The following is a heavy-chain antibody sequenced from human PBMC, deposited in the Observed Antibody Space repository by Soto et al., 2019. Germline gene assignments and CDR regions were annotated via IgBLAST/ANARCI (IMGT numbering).Heavy chain of an antibody. V-gene: IGHV4-59*01. CDR1: GCSISSYY. CDR2: IYYSGST. D-gene: IGHD4-17*01. CDR3: ARDQISNHGDRAFDI. Sequence: SETLSLTCTVSGCSISSYYWSWIRQPPGKGLEWIGYIYYSGSTNYNPSLKSRVTISVDTSKNQFSLKLSSVTAADTAVYYCARDQISNHGDRAFDIWGQGTMVTVSS. J-gene: IGHJ3*02.